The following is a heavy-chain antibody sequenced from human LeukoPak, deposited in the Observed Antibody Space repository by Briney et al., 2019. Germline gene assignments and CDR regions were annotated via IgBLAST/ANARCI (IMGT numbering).Heavy chain of an antibody. J-gene: IGHJ4*02. CDR1: GYSITNGYY. D-gene: IGHD3-22*01. CDR2: IYHSGST. CDR3: ARLYYYDSSGYYYTFDY. Sequence: PSETLSLTCTVSGYSITNGYYWGWIRQPPGKGLEWIGSIYHSGSTFYNPSLKSRVTISVDTSKNQFSLKLSSVTAADTAVYYCARLYYYDSSGYYYTFDYWGQGTLVTVSS. V-gene: IGHV4-38-2*02.